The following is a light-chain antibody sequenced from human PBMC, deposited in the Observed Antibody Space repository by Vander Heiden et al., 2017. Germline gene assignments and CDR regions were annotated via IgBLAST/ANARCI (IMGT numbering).Light chain of an antibody. V-gene: IGLV3-1*01. CDR2: QDS. CDR1: KLGDKY. Sequence: SYELTQLPSVSVSLGQTASITCSGDKLGDKYACWYQQKPGQSPVLVIYQDSKRPSGIPERFSGSNSGNTATLTISGTQAMDEADYYCQAWDSSTASVVFGGGTKLTVL. CDR3: QAWDSSTASVV. J-gene: IGLJ2*01.